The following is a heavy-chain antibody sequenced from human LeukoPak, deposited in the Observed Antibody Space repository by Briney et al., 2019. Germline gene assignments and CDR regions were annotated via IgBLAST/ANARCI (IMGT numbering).Heavy chain of an antibody. J-gene: IGHJ4*02. CDR2: LYSGGNT. D-gene: IGHD3-10*01. Sequence: GGSLRLSCAASGFAVSSNYMSWVRQAPGKGLEWVSVLYSGGNTYYADSVKGRFTISRDNSKNTLYLQMNSLRAEDTAVYYCARFSIWFGELLDYWGQGTLVTVSS. CDR1: GFAVSSNY. CDR3: ARFSIWFGELLDY. V-gene: IGHV3-53*01.